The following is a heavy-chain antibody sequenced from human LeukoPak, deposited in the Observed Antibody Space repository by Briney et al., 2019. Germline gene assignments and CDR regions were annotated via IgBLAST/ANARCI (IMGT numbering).Heavy chain of an antibody. CDR3: ARERQLERLAFGKEGSAFDY. D-gene: IGHD1-1*01. Sequence: KAGGSLRLSCAASGITFNSYTMNWVRQAPGKGLEWVSSISSSSSYIYYAASVKGRFTISRDNAKNSLYLQMNRLRAEDTAVYYCARERQLERLAFGKEGSAFDYWGQGTLVTVPS. CDR2: ISSSSSYI. V-gene: IGHV3-21*01. J-gene: IGHJ4*02. CDR1: GITFNSYT.